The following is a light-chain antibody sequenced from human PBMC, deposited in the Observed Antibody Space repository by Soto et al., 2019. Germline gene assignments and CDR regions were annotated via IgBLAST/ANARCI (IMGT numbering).Light chain of an antibody. Sequence: DIQMTQSPSTVSASVGDTVTITCRASQSINTRLAWYQQKAGKAPKVLIYDASRLESGVPSRFSGSGSGTEFTLTISRLQPDDFASYYCQQYDSYSWTFGQGIKVDI. J-gene: IGKJ1*01. V-gene: IGKV1-5*01. CDR1: QSINTR. CDR2: DAS. CDR3: QQYDSYSWT.